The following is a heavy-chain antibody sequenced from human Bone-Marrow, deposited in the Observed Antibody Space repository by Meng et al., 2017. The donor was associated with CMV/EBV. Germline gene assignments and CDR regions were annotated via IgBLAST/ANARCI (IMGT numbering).Heavy chain of an antibody. J-gene: IGHJ6*02. Sequence: ASVKVSCKASGYTFSSYGVTWMRQAPGQGLEWMGWINPNSGGTNYAQKFQGRVTMTRDTSISTAYMELSRLRSDDTAVYYCARDKLSGMDVWGQGTTVTVSS. V-gene: IGHV1-2*02. CDR1: GYTFSSYG. CDR2: INPNSGGT. D-gene: IGHD1-26*01. CDR3: ARDKLSGMDV.